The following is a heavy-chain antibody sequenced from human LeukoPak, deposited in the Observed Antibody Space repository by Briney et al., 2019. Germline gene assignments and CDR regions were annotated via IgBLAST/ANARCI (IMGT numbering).Heavy chain of an antibody. D-gene: IGHD4-11*01. V-gene: IGHV2-5*02. CDR1: GFSLSTSGVG. Sequence: ESGPTLVNPTQTLTPTCTFSGFSLSTSGVGVGWVRQPPGKALEWLALIYWDDDKRYNSSLKSRLTITKDTSKNQVVLTMTNVDPVDTATYYCVHRRIYSPFDYWGQGALVTVPS. J-gene: IGHJ4*02. CDR2: IYWDDDK. CDR3: VHRRIYSPFDY.